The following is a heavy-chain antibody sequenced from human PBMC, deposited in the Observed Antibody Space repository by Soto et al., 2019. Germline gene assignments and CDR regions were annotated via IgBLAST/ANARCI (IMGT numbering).Heavy chain of an antibody. J-gene: IGHJ6*02. CDR3: ARGYNSWGRAPWDYYYGMDV. CDR1: GGTFSSYA. CDR2: IIPIFGTA. V-gene: IGHV1-69*01. Sequence: QVQLVQSGAEVKKPGSSVKVSCKASGGTFSSYAISWVRQAPGQGLEWMGGIIPIFGTANYAQKFQGRVTITADESTSTAYMELSSLRSEDTAVYYCARGYNSWGRAPWDYYYGMDVWGQGTTVTVSS. D-gene: IGHD1-20*01.